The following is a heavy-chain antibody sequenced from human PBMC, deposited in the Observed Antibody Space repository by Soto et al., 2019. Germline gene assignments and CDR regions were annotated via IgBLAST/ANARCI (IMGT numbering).Heavy chain of an antibody. Sequence: QVQLVESGGGVVQPGRSLRLSCAASGFTFSSYAMHWVRQAPGKGLEWVAVISYDGSNKYYADSVKGRFTISRDNSKNTLYLQMNSLRAEDTAVYYCARDRHFADLGSTGMDVWGQGTTVTVSS. J-gene: IGHJ6*02. CDR2: ISYDGSNK. CDR3: ARDRHFADLGSTGMDV. D-gene: IGHD3-3*01. CDR1: GFTFSSYA. V-gene: IGHV3-30-3*01.